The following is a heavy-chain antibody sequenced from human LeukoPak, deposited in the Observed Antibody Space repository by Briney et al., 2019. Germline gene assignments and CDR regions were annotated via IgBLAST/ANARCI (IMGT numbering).Heavy chain of an antibody. V-gene: IGHV6-1*01. D-gene: IGHD1-26*01. CDR1: GDSVSSTSAA. J-gene: IGHJ4*02. Sequence: SQTLSLTCAISGDSVSSTSAAWHWIRQSPSRGLEWLGGTYYRSQWYNEYAASVISRITINSDTSKNQFSLHLNSVTPGDTAVYYCARGVSYSFDFWGQGTLVTVSS. CDR3: ARGVSYSFDF. CDR2: TYYRSQWYN.